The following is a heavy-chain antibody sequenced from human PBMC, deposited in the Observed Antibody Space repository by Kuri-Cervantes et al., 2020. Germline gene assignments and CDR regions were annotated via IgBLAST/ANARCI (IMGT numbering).Heavy chain of an antibody. V-gene: IGHV4-4*07. CDR1: GGSISSYY. CDR2: IYTSGST. CDR3: ASGQAVAGTSGYFDY. Sequence: GSLRLSCTVSGGSISSYYWSWIRQPAGRGLEWIGRIYTSGSTNYNPSLKSRVTISIDTSKDQFSLKLRSVTAADTAVYYCASGQAVAGTSGYFDYWGQGTLVTVSS. J-gene: IGHJ4*02. D-gene: IGHD6-19*01.